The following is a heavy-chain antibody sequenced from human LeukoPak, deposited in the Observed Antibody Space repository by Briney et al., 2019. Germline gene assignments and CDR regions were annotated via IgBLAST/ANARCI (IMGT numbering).Heavy chain of an antibody. CDR3: ARCITMIAVGGSWFDP. CDR2: IIPIFGTA. V-gene: IGHV1-69*05. D-gene: IGHD3-22*01. Sequence: SVKVSCKPSRGTFSSYAISSVRQAPGQGLEWMGGIIPIFGTADYAQKLQGRVTITTDESTCTAYMEVSSLRSEDTAVYYCARCITMIAVGGSWFDPWGQATLVTVSA. CDR1: RGTFSSYA. J-gene: IGHJ5*02.